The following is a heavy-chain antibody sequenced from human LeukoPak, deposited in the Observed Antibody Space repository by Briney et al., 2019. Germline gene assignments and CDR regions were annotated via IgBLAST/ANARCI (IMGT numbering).Heavy chain of an antibody. J-gene: IGHJ4*02. CDR1: GFTFSTYS. CDR2: ISSSSSSAI. V-gene: IGHV3-48*01. Sequence: GGSLRLSCAASGFTFSTYSMNWVRQAPGKGLEWVSYISSSSSSAIYYADSVRGRFTISRDNAKNSLYLQMNSLRAEDTAVYYCARGTRFLEWLGDYWGQGTLVTASS. D-gene: IGHD3-3*01. CDR3: ARGTRFLEWLGDY.